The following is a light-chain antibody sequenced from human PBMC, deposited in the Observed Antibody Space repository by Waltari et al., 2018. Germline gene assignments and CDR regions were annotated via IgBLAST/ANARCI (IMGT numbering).Light chain of an antibody. J-gene: IGLJ2*01. CDR2: EGS. CDR1: SNDVGRYNL. V-gene: IGLV2-23*01. Sequence: QSALTQPASVSGSPGQSITISCTGTSNDVGRYNLVSWYHRHPGKAPELLIYEGSKRPSGVSNRFSGSKSGNTASLTISGLQAEDEADYFCCSYASGSTIIFGGGTKLTVL. CDR3: CSYASGSTII.